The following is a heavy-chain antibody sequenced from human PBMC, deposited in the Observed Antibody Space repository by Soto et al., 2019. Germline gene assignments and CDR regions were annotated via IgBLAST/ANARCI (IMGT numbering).Heavy chain of an antibody. Sequence: VHLLDSGGGLVQPGGSLRLSCAASGFTSTNYVMNWVRQAPGKGLEWVSSISGSGTTTFYADSVKGRFIISRDNSKNTLYLQMNSLRAEDTALYYCAKDRVGGVPDAFDIWGQGTMVTVS. CDR1: GFTSTNYV. CDR3: AKDRVGGVPDAFDI. D-gene: IGHD2-8*01. J-gene: IGHJ3*02. V-gene: IGHV3-23*01. CDR2: ISGSGTTT.